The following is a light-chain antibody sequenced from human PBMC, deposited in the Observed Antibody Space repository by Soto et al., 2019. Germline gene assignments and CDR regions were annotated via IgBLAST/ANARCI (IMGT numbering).Light chain of an antibody. V-gene: IGLV2-14*01. Sequence: QSALTQPASVSGSPGQSITISCTGTSSDVGGYNYVSWYQQHPGKAPKLMIYDVSNRPSGVSNRFSGSKSGNTASLTIFGLQAEDEADYYRSSYTSSSTPYVFGTGTKVTVL. J-gene: IGLJ1*01. CDR2: DVS. CDR1: SSDVGGYNY. CDR3: SSYTSSSTPYV.